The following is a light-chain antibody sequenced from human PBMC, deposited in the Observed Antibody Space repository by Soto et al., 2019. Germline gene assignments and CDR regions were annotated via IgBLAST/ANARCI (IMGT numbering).Light chain of an antibody. CDR2: DAI. CDR3: FQDFNYPRT. CDR1: QAITTD. Sequence: AIQLTQSPSSLSADVGDRVTITCRASQAITTDVAWFQQRPGRAPKLLIYDAINVQSGVPSRLSGSGSGAYFRLTISSRQPEDYATYDCFQDFNYPRTFGPGTRVDI. V-gene: IGKV1-6*01. J-gene: IGKJ3*01.